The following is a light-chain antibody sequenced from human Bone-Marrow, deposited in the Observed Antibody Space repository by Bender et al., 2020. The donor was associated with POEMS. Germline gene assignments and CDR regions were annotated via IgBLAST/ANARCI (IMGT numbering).Light chain of an antibody. Sequence: SYVLTQPHSVSVAPGQTAAITCGGDNIGRKAVHWYQQKPGQAPVLVVYDDRDRPTGIPERFSGSNSGNTATLSISRVEVGDEADYYWQVWESTTDHHVIFGGGTRLTVL. CDR2: DDR. V-gene: IGLV3-21*02. J-gene: IGLJ2*01. CDR3: QVWESTTDHHVI. CDR1: NIGRKA.